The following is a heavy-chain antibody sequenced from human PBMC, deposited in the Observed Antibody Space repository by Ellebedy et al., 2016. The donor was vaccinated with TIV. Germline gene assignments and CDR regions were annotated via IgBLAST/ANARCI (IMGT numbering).Heavy chain of an antibody. CDR3: ARWPSGDAPLDY. J-gene: IGHJ4*02. V-gene: IGHV3-33*01. Sequence: GGSLRLSCAASGFTFSSYGMHWVRQAPGKGLEWVAVIWYDGSNKYYADSVKGRFTISRDNSKNTLYLQMNSLRAEDTAVYYCARWPSGDAPLDYWGQGTLVTVSS. D-gene: IGHD4-17*01. CDR2: IWYDGSNK. CDR1: GFTFSSYG.